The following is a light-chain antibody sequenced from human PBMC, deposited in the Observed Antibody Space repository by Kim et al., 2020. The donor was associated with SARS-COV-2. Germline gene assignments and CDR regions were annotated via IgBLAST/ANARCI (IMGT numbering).Light chain of an antibody. CDR1: SRDIGAYNY. CDR3: SSFTTATTLV. J-gene: IGLJ2*01. V-gene: IGLV2-14*03. Sequence: QSITISCTGTSRDIGAYNYICWYQHLPGKAPKLILYDVSERPSGVSNRFSGSKSGNTASLTISGLQAEDEADYYCSSFTTATTLVFGGGTQLTVL. CDR2: DVS.